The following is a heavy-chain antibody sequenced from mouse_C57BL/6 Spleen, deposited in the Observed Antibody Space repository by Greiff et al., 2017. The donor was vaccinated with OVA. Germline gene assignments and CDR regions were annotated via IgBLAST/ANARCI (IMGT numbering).Heavy chain of an antibody. CDR1: GYTFTSYW. CDR2: IDPSDSET. J-gene: IGHJ2*01. V-gene: IGHV1-52*01. D-gene: IGHD2-5*01. Sequence: VQLQQPGAELVRPGSSVKLSCKASGYTFTSYWMHWVKQRPIQGLEWIGNIDPSDSETHYNQKFKDKATLTVDKSSSTAYMQLSSLTSEDSAVYYCARGNSNYGGGYFDYWGQGTTLTVSS. CDR3: ARGNSNYGGGYFDY.